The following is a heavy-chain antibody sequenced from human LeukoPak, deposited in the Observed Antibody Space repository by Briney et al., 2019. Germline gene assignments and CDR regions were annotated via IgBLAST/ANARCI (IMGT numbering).Heavy chain of an antibody. J-gene: IGHJ4*02. CDR2: INHSGST. V-gene: IGHV4-39*07. CDR1: GGSISSSSYY. CDR3: ARLVGAAADPKGTRDREDY. Sequence: SETLSLTCTVSGGSISSSSYYWGWIRQPPGKGLEWIGEINHSGSTNYNSSLKSRVTISVDTSKNQFSLKLSSVTAADTAVYYCARLVGAAADPKGTRDREDYWGQGTLVTVSS. D-gene: IGHD6-13*01.